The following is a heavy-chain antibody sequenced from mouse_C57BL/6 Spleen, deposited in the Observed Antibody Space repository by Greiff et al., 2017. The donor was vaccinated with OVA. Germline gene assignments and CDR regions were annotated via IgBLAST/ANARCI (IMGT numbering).Heavy chain of an antibody. V-gene: IGHV1-50*01. Sequence: QVQLQQPGAELVKPGASVKLSCKASGYTFTSYWMQWVKQRPGQGLEWIGEIDPSDSYTNYNQKFKGKATLTVDTSSSTAYMQLSSLTSEDSAVYYCARRSLTEGGYFDVWGTGTTVTVSS. CDR2: IDPSDSYT. CDR1: GYTFTSYW. D-gene: IGHD4-1*01. CDR3: ARRSLTEGGYFDV. J-gene: IGHJ1*03.